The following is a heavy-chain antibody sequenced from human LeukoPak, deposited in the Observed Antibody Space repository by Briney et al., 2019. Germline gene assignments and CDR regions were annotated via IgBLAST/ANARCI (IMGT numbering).Heavy chain of an antibody. Sequence: ASVKVSCKASGYTFINYHISWVRQAPGQGLEWMGWISGNTGNTNCAQKLQGRVTMTTDTSTSTAYMELRSLRSDDTAVYYCARDNSGLEYWGQGTLVTVSS. CDR2: ISGNTGNT. CDR1: GYTFINYH. CDR3: ARDNSGLEY. J-gene: IGHJ4*02. V-gene: IGHV1-18*01.